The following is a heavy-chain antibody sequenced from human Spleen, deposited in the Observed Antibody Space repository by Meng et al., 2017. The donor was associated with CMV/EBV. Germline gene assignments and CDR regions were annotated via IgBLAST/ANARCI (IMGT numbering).Heavy chain of an antibody. CDR3: AKGKWAARFGGGYYGMDV. CDR1: GFIFSSYA. Sequence: GESLKISCAASGFIFSSYAMSWVRQAPGKGLEWVSVIYSGGSSTYYADSVKGRFTISRDNSKNTLYLQMNSLRAEDTAVYYCAKGKWAARFGGGYYGMDVWGQGTTVTVSS. J-gene: IGHJ6*02. CDR2: IYSGGSST. V-gene: IGHV3-23*03. D-gene: IGHD6-6*01.